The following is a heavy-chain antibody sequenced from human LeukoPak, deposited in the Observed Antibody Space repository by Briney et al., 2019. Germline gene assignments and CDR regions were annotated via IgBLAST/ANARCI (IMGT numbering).Heavy chain of an antibody. CDR3: AREDPQTTVPEGMDV. Sequence: SETLTLTCTVSGGSSSYYYWSWIRQSPGKGLEWIGYIYYSGTTNYNPSLKSRVTISVDTSKNQFSLQLRSVTAADTAVYYCAREDPQTTVPEGMDVWGQGTTVTVSS. J-gene: IGHJ6*02. CDR1: GGSSSYYY. D-gene: IGHD4-17*01. V-gene: IGHV4-59*01. CDR2: IYYSGTT.